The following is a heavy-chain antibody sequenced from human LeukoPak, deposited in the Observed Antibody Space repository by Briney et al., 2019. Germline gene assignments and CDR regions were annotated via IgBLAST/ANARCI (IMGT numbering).Heavy chain of an antibody. CDR1: GGSISSGSYY. V-gene: IGHV4-61*02. J-gene: IGHJ3*02. Sequence: PSETLSLTCTVSGGSISSGSYYWSWIRQPAGKGLEWIGRIYTSGSTNYNPSLKSRVTISVDTSKNQFSLKLSSVTAADTAVYYCARGGVPHAFDIWGQGTMVTVSS. CDR2: IYTSGST. CDR3: ARGGVPHAFDI. D-gene: IGHD2-8*01.